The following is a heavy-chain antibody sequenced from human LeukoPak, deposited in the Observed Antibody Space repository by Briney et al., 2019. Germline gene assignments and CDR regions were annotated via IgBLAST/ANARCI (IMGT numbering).Heavy chain of an antibody. CDR3: ARDRGYYVFDY. CDR1: GFTFSSYW. Sequence: GGSLRLSCAASGFTFSSYWMTWVRQAPGKGLEWVAHVKPDGSEKSYVDSVKGRSTISRDNAQNSLYLQMNSLRAEDTAVYYCARDRGYYVFDYWGQGTLVTVSS. CDR2: VKPDGSEK. D-gene: IGHD3-22*01. J-gene: IGHJ4*02. V-gene: IGHV3-7*01.